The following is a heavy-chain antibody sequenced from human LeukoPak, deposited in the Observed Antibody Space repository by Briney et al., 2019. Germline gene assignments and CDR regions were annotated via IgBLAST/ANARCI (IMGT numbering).Heavy chain of an antibody. CDR1: GVTFSSYA. CDR3: ASAKELSGGWYYPYYYYYMDV. CDR2: IIPIFGRA. D-gene: IGHD6-19*01. V-gene: IGHV1-69*06. Sequence: ASVKVCCKASGVTFSSYALSWVRQAPGQGLEWMGGIIPIFGRANFAQKFQGRVTITADKSTSTAYMELSSLRSEDTAVYYCASAKELSGGWYYPYYYYYMDVWGTGTTVTVSS. J-gene: IGHJ6*03.